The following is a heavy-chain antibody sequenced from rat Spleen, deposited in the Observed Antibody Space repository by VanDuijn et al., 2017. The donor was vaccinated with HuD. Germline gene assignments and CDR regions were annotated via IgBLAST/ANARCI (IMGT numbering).Heavy chain of an antibody. J-gene: IGHJ2*01. D-gene: IGHD4-3*01. V-gene: IGHV5-31*01. Sequence: EVQLVESGGGLVQPGGSLKLSCIASGFIFQNYWLTWIRQAPGKGLEWVASILRTGENTYYSDSVKGRFTISREIAKSTLFLQMNSLRSEDTATYYCAVSGYGYWGRGVMVTVSS. CDR2: ILRTGENT. CDR1: GFIFQNYW. CDR3: AVSGYGY.